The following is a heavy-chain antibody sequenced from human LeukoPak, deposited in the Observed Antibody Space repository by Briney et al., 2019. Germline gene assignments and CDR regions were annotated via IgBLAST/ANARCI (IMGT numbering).Heavy chain of an antibody. CDR2: INTNTGNP. D-gene: IGHD3-10*01. Sequence: GASVKVSCKASGYTFTTYSMNWVQQAPGQGLEWMGWINTNTGNPTYAQGFTGRFVFSLDTSVSTAYLQISSLKAEDTAVYYCARAFMVRGVITSFDYWGQGTLVTVSS. CDR1: GYTFTTYS. CDR3: ARAFMVRGVITSFDY. V-gene: IGHV7-4-1*02. J-gene: IGHJ4*01.